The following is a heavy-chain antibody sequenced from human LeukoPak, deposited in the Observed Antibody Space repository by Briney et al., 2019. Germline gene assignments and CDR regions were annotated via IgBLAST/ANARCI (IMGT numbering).Heavy chain of an antibody. J-gene: IGHJ4*02. D-gene: IGHD5-18*01. CDR1: GGSISSYY. V-gene: IGHV4-59*08. CDR2: ICYSGST. CDR3: ARHMGLGYSYGYPYFDY. Sequence: SETLSLTCTVSGGSISSYYWSWIRQPPGKGLEWIGYICYSGSTNYNPSLKGRVTISADTSKNQFSLKLSSVTAADTAVYYCARHMGLGYSYGYPYFDYWGQGTLVTVSS.